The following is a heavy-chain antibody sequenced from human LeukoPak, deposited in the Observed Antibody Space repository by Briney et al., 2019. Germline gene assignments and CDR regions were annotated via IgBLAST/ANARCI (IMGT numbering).Heavy chain of an antibody. CDR3: ASLIVVVIANSWFDP. D-gene: IGHD2-21*01. Sequence: VGSLRLSCAASGFTFSSYSMNRVRQAPGKGLEWVSYISSSSSTIYYADSVKGRFTISRDNAKNSLYLQMNSLRAEDTAVYYCASLIVVVIANSWFDPWGQGTLVTVSS. J-gene: IGHJ5*02. CDR1: GFTFSSYS. CDR2: ISSSSSTI. V-gene: IGHV3-48*01.